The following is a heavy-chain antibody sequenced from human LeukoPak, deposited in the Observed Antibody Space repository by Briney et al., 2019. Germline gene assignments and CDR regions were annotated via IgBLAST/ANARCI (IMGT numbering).Heavy chain of an antibody. V-gene: IGHV4-34*01. Sequence: SETLSLTCTVSGGSISSYYWSWIRQPPGKGLEWIGEINHSKSTNYNPSLKSRVTISLDTSKNQFSLKLSSVTAADTAVYYCARRGYSYGYVGSNWFDPWGQGTLVTVSS. CDR1: GGSISSYY. CDR2: INHSKST. D-gene: IGHD5-18*01. CDR3: ARRGYSYGYVGSNWFDP. J-gene: IGHJ5*02.